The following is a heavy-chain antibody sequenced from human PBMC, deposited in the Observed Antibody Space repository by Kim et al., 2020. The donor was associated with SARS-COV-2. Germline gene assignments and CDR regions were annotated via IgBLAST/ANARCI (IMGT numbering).Heavy chain of an antibody. D-gene: IGHD3-22*01. V-gene: IGHV4-34*01. Sequence: SETLSLTCAVYGGSFSGYYWSWIRQPPGKGLEWIGEINHSGSTNYNPSLKSRVTISVDTSKNQFSLKLSSVTAADTAVYYCARCGSMIVTNTFDPWGQGTLVTVSS. CDR3: ARCGSMIVTNTFDP. J-gene: IGHJ5*02. CDR1: GGSFSGYY. CDR2: INHSGST.